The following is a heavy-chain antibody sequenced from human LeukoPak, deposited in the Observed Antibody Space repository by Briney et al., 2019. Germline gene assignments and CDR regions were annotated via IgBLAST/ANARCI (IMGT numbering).Heavy chain of an antibody. V-gene: IGHV3-53*01. CDR3: ARGMTWVHY. J-gene: IGHJ4*02. CDR1: GFTVSSYY. Sequence: PGGSLRLSCAASGFTVSSYYMSWVRQAPGKGLEWVSVFYGGGTTHYADSVKGRFTISKDNSKNTLYLQMNTLRAEDTAVYYCARGMTWVHYWGQGTLVTVSS. CDR2: FYGGGTT. D-gene: IGHD1-26*01.